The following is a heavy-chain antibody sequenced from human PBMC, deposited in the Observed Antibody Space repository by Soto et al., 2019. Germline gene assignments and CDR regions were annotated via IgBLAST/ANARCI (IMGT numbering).Heavy chain of an antibody. Sequence: QVQLVQSGAEVTKPGASVKVSCKTSGYPFSTYGLSWVRQAPGQGLEWMEWSVANSGNTIYAQKFQGRVTMYTDRSTNTAYMELRSLTSDDSALYYCARVAGYGSGNRPFDNWGQGTLVTVS. J-gene: IGHJ4*02. V-gene: IGHV1-18*01. D-gene: IGHD3-10*01. CDR3: ARVAGYGSGNRPFDN. CDR1: GYPFSTYG. CDR2: SVANSGNT.